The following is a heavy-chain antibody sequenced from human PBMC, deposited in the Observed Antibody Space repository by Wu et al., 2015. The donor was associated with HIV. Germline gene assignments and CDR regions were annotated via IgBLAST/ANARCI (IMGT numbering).Heavy chain of an antibody. CDR1: GFTLSELT. CDR2: FDPEDDKP. D-gene: IGHD3-9*01. J-gene: IGHJ4*02. Sequence: QVHLVQSGAEVKNPGASVKVSCKVSGFTLSELTMHWVRQIPGKGFEWMGGFDPEDDKPIYAQKFQDRVSMTEDTSIDTGYMELSSLRSEDTAVYYCARVTGYYEAPHYWGQGTLVTVSS. CDR3: ARVTGYYEAPHY. V-gene: IGHV1-24*01.